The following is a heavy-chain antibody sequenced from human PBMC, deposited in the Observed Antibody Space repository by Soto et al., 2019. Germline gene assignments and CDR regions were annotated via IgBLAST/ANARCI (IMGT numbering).Heavy chain of an antibody. CDR3: ARKSLSNFNWFDP. CDR2: INADYGNT. CDR1: GYTFTNYG. Sequence: QLQLVQSGTELKKPGASVKVSCKASGYTFTNYGITWVRQAPGQGLEWMGWINADYGNTNYEQKFQGRVTMTTDTSTNSAYMELRSLRSDDTAVYYCARKSLSNFNWFDPWGQGTQVTGSS. V-gene: IGHV1-18*04. D-gene: IGHD4-4*01. J-gene: IGHJ5*02.